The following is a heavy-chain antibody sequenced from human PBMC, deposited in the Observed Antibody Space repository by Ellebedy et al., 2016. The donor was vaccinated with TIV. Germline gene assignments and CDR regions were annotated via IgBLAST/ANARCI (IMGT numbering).Heavy chain of an antibody. V-gene: IGHV3-11*01. Sequence: GESLKISCAASGFTFSDYYMSWIRQAPGKGLEWVSYISSSGITIYYADSVKGRFTISRDNAKNSLYLQMNSLRAEDTAVYYCARDRGGSYSPVDYWGQGTLVTVSS. J-gene: IGHJ4*02. CDR2: ISSSGITI. CDR1: GFTFSDYY. D-gene: IGHD1-26*01. CDR3: ARDRGGSYSPVDY.